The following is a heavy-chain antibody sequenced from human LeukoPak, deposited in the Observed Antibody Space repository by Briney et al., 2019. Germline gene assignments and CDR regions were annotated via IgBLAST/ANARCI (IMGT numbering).Heavy chain of an antibody. D-gene: IGHD3-9*01. CDR1: GFTFRRYG. CDR3: AKGGDLYDILTGRNFDY. J-gene: IGHJ4*02. CDR2: ISGSGGGST. Sequence: GGSLRLSCAASGFTFRRYGMSWVRQAPGKGLEWVSAISGSGGGSTYYADSVKGRFTISRDNSKNTLYLQMNSLRAEDTAVYYCAKGGDLYDILTGRNFDYWGQGTLVTVSS. V-gene: IGHV3-23*01.